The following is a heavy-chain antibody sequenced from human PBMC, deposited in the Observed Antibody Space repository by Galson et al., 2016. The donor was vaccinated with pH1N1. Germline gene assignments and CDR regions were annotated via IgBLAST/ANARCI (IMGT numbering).Heavy chain of an antibody. CDR3: ARLPYCDTTSCPFDY. D-gene: IGHD2-2*01. CDR2: IYPGDSDT. J-gene: IGHJ4*02. V-gene: IGHV5-51*03. Sequence: QSGAEVKKPGESLRISCQGSGYSFTSYWIAWVRQMPGKGLEWMGIIYPGDSDTRYSPSFQGQVTISADKSISTAYLQWSSLRASETAMYYCARLPYCDTTSCPFDYWGQGTLVTVSS. CDR1: GYSFTSYW.